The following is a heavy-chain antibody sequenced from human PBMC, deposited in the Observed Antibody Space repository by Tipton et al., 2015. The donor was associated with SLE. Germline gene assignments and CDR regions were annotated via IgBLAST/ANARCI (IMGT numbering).Heavy chain of an antibody. CDR2: FSYSGSP. D-gene: IGHD5-18*01. J-gene: IGHJ6*02. CDR3: ARAQRKIQPLDV. Sequence: TLSLTCTVSGGSVSSYYWSWIRQPPGKGLEWIGYFSYSGSPNYNPSLKSRATMSVDTSKNQFSLKLGSVTAVDTAVYYCARAQRKIQPLDVWGQGTTVTVSS. V-gene: IGHV4-59*02. CDR1: GGSVSSYY.